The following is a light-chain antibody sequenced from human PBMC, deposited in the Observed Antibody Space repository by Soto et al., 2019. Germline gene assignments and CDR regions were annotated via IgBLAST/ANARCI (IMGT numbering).Light chain of an antibody. V-gene: IGKV3-20*01. Sequence: ESVLTQSPGTRSLSPGERATLSCRTSQSVTRNYLAWYQQTPGRSPRLLIYGASNRATGIPDRFSGSGSGTYFTLTISGLEAEDFAVYYCQKYDTAPYTFGQGTRLEIK. CDR2: GAS. J-gene: IGKJ2*01. CDR1: QSVTRNY. CDR3: QKYDTAPYT.